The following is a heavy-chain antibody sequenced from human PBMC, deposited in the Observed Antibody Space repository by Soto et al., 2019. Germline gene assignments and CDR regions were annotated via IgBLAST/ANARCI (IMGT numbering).Heavy chain of an antibody. CDR2: ISGSGGST. CDR3: AKGVCSSTSCQNYYYYGMDV. CDR1: GFTFSSYA. Sequence: EVQLLESGGGLVQPGGSLRLSCAASGFTFSSYAMSWVRQAPGKGLEWVSAISGSGGSTYYADSVKGRFTISRDNSKNTLYLQMNSLRAEDTAVYYCAKGVCSSTSCQNYYYYGMDVWGQGTTVSVSS. D-gene: IGHD2-2*01. V-gene: IGHV3-23*01. J-gene: IGHJ6*02.